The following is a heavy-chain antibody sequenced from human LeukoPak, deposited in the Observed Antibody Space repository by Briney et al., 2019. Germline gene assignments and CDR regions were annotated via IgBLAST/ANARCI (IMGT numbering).Heavy chain of an antibody. Sequence: ASVKVSCKASGGTFSSYAISWVRQAPGQGLEWMGGVIPIFGTANYAQKFQGRVTITTDESTSTAYMELSSLRSEDTAVYYCARVLDPYNWFDPWGQGTLVTVSS. J-gene: IGHJ5*02. CDR2: VIPIFGTA. D-gene: IGHD3/OR15-3a*01. CDR3: ARVLDPYNWFDP. CDR1: GGTFSSYA. V-gene: IGHV1-69*05.